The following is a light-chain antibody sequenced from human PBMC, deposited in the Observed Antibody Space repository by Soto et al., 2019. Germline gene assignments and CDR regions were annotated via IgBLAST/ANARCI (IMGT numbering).Light chain of an antibody. Sequence: EIVMTQSPATLSVPPGERATLSCRASQSVSSNLAWYQQKPGQAPRLLIYGASTRATGIPARFSGSGSGTEFTLTISGLQSEDFAVYYCQQYNNWPPGTFGQGTKVEIK. V-gene: IGKV3-15*01. CDR3: QQYNNWPPGT. CDR1: QSVSSN. CDR2: GAS. J-gene: IGKJ1*01.